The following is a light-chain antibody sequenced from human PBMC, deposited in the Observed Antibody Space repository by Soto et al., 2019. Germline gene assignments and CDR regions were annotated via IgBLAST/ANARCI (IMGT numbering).Light chain of an antibody. CDR2: EVS. Sequence: QSALTQPPSASGSPGQSVTISCTGTSSDVGGYNYVSWSQQHPGKAPKLMIYEVSNRPSGVSNRFAGSKSGNTASLTISGLQAEDEADYYCSSYTTTNTYVFGTGTKVTVL. J-gene: IGLJ1*01. V-gene: IGLV2-14*01. CDR3: SSYTTTNTYV. CDR1: SSDVGGYNY.